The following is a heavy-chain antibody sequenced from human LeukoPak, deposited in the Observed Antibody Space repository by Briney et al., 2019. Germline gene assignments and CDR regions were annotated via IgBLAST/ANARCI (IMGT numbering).Heavy chain of an antibody. CDR1: GLDYRNLA. J-gene: IGHJ6*03. V-gene: IGHV3-23*01. CDR3: AKMEGQRLYDYCMDV. CDR2: MSGSGYYT. D-gene: IGHD1-1*01. Sequence: GDSLRLLCAASGLDYRNLAVSWVRQATGQGLEWVSAMSGSGYYTYYVESVKGRFTISRDNSKNTLYLHMNSLRADDTAVYYCAKMEGQRLYDYCMDVWGRGTTVTVSS.